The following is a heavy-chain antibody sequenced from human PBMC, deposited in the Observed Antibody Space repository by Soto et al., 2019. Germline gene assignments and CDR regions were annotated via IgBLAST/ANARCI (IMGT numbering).Heavy chain of an antibody. CDR3: VKEEQQWPYYYGMDV. Sequence: PGGSLRLSCSASGFTFSSYAMHWVRQAPGKGLEYVSAISSNGGSTYYADSVKGRFTISRDNSKNTLYLQMSSLRAEDTAVYYCVKEEQQWPYYYGMDVWGQGTTVTVSS. V-gene: IGHV3-64D*08. CDR2: ISSNGGST. J-gene: IGHJ6*02. CDR1: GFTFSSYA. D-gene: IGHD6-19*01.